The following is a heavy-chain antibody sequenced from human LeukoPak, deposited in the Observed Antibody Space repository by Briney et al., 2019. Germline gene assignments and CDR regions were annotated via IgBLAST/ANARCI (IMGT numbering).Heavy chain of an antibody. Sequence: QPGGSLRLSCAASGFTFSSHAMSWVRQAPGKGLEWVSGISGSGSTTYYADSVKGRFTISRDHSKNTLHLQMNSLRAEDTAVYYCARVWYYYDNSGYYDYWGQGTLVTVSS. V-gene: IGHV3-23*01. CDR2: ISGSGSTT. J-gene: IGHJ4*02. D-gene: IGHD3-22*01. CDR3: ARVWYYYDNSGYYDY. CDR1: GFTFSSHA.